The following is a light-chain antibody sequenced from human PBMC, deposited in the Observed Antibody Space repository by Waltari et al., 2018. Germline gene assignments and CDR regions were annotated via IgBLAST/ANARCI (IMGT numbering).Light chain of an antibody. CDR1: QSVSSN. V-gene: IGKV3D-15*01. J-gene: IGKJ4*01. CDR3: QQYNNRPLT. CDR2: GAS. Sequence: EIVMTQSPATLSVSPGERATLSCRASQSVSSNLAWYQQKPGQAPRLLIYGASTRATGIPARFSGSGSGTEFTFTISSLQSEDFAVYYCQQYNNRPLTFGGGTKVEIK.